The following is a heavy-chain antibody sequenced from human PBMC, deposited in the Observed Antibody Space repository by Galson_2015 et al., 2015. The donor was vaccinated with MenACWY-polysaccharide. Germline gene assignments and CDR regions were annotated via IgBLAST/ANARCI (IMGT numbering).Heavy chain of an antibody. Sequence: SLRLSCAASGFTVSSNYMSWVRQAPGKGLEWVSVIYSGGSTYYADSVKGRFTISRDNSKNTLYLQMNSLRAEDTAVYYCASYGIAASGRPLIWGQGTLVTVPS. D-gene: IGHD6-13*01. CDR3: ASYGIAASGRPLI. CDR1: GFTVSSNY. CDR2: IYSGGST. V-gene: IGHV3-53*01. J-gene: IGHJ4*02.